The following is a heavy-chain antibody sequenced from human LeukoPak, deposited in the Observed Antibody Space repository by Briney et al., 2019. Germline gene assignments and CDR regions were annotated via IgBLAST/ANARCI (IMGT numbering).Heavy chain of an antibody. J-gene: IGHJ4*02. V-gene: IGHV4-34*01. Sequence: PSETLSLTCAVYGGSFSGYYWSWIRQPPGKGLEWIGEINHSGSTNYNPSLKSRVTISVDTSKNQFSLKLSSVTAADTAVYYCARIVYGSSGRTDYWGQGTLVTVSS. CDR1: GGSFSGYY. D-gene: IGHD6-19*01. CDR3: ARIVYGSSGRTDY. CDR2: INHSGST.